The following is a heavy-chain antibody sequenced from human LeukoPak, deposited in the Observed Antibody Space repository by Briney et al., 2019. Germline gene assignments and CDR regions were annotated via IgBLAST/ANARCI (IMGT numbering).Heavy chain of an antibody. CDR3: ARGRYSSSWKDY. J-gene: IGHJ4*02. D-gene: IGHD6-13*01. CDR2: IGSDGNKK. Sequence: GRSLRLSCAASGFTCSSYAMHWVRQAPGKGLEWVALIGSDGNKKYYADSVKGRFSISGDNSNNTLYLQMNSLGVEDTAVYYCARGRYSSSWKDYSGQGTLVTVSS. CDR1: GFTCSSYA. V-gene: IGHV3-33*01.